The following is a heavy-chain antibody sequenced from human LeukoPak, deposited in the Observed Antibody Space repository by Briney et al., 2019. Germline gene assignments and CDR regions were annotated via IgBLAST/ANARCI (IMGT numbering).Heavy chain of an antibody. V-gene: IGHV3-23*01. D-gene: IGHD2-2*01. CDR2: ISGSGGST. CDR3: AKDWEIYCSSTSCYLFDY. CDR1: GFTFSSYA. J-gene: IGHJ4*02. Sequence: GGSLRLSCAASGFTFSSYAMSWVRQAPGKGLEWVSAISGSGGSTYYADSVKGRFTISRDNSKNTLYLQMNSLRAEDTAVYYCAKDWEIYCSSTSCYLFDYWGQGTLVTVSS.